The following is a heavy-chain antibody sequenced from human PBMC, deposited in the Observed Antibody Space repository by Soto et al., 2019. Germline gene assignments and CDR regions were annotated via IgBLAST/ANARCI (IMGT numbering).Heavy chain of an antibody. CDR1: GFIVSNNY. V-gene: IGHV3-53*01. CDR3: VRDGLMRPAGDAFDI. Sequence: PGGSLRLSCVASGFIVSNNYMIWVRQAPGKGLEWVSLTNSGGPTYYKDSVKGRFTVSRDNSKNTLYLQMNSLRAEDTAVYYCVRDGLMRPAGDAFDIWGQGKMVTVSS. J-gene: IGHJ3*02. CDR2: TNSGGPT. D-gene: IGHD2-8*01.